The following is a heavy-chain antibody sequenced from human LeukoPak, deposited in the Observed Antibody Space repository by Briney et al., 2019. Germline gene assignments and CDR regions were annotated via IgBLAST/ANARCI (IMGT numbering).Heavy chain of an antibody. J-gene: IGHJ5*02. D-gene: IGHD6-13*01. CDR1: GYTFNRFG. CDR2: ISAYDGNT. V-gene: IGHV1-18*01. CDR3: ARDKVIATVGTPNWFDP. Sequence: ASVKVSCKASGYTFNRFGISWVRQAPGQGLEWLGWISAYDGNTNYAQNVQGRVTMTTDTSTSTAYMELRSLRYDDTAVYYCARDKVIATVGTPNWFDPWGQGTLVTVSS.